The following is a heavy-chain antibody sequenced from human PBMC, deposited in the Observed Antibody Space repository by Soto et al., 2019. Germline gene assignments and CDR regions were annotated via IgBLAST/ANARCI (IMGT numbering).Heavy chain of an antibody. D-gene: IGHD6-6*01. J-gene: IGHJ3*02. Sequence: VGSLRLSCASSVCSFRTYGMHCVREAPGKWLEWVAVVWSNGVNNYYADSVRGRFTIYRDNSRNSLYLQMNSLKAEDTAVYYWARERRPFDSFHIWRQGTMVNVSS. CDR3: ARERRPFDSFHI. V-gene: IGHV3-33*01. CDR1: VCSFRTYG. CDR2: VWSNGVNN.